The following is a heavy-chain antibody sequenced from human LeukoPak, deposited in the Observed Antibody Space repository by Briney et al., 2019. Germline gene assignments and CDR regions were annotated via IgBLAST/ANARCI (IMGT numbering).Heavy chain of an antibody. J-gene: IGHJ3*02. V-gene: IGHV4-38-2*02. CDR2: IYHSGST. Sequence: SETLSLTCTVSGYSISSGYYWGWIRQPPGKGLEWIGNIYHSGSTFYNPSLKSRVTISVDTSKNQFSLKLSSVTAADTAVYYCARVSRLFAASDAFDIWGQGTMVTVSS. CDR3: ARVSRLFAASDAFDI. CDR1: GYSISSGYY. D-gene: IGHD3-22*01.